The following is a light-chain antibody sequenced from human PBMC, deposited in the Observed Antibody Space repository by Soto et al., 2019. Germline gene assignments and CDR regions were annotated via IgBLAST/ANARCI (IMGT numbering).Light chain of an antibody. CDR3: LQYDNHSWT. Sequence: DIQMTQSPSTLSPSVGDRVTITCRASRSISDWLAWYQQKPGKAPKLLIFEASSLKSGVPSRFSGSGSGTEFTLTISSLQPDDVATYYCLQYDNHSWTFGQGTKVDI. CDR1: RSISDW. CDR2: EAS. J-gene: IGKJ1*01. V-gene: IGKV1-5*01.